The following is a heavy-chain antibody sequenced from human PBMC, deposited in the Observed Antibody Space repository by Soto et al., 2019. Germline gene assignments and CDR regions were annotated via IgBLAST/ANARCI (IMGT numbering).Heavy chain of an antibody. CDR1: GFTFSSYA. CDR2: ISYDGSNK. J-gene: IGHJ2*01. CDR3: ARDGVVTYWYFDL. V-gene: IGHV3-30-3*01. D-gene: IGHD2-15*01. Sequence: QVPLVESGGGVVQPGRSLRLSCAASGFTFSSYAMHWVRQAPGKGLEWVAVISYDGSNKYYADSVKGRFTISRDNSKNTLYLQMNSLRAEDTAVYYCARDGVVTYWYFDLWGRGTLVTVSS.